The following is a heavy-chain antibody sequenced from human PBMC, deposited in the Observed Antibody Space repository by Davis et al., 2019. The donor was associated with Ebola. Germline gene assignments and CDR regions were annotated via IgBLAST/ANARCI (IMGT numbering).Heavy chain of an antibody. CDR3: ARGDSYYDPSGYYAGPEAPDH. CDR1: GASVSSGSDF. Sequence: SETLSLTCTVSGASVSSGSDFWTWMRQPPGKGPEWIGYIYYSGSSGNTNYNPSLKSRVSISGDTSKNQVSLKVRFVTAADTAVYYCARGDSYYDPSGYYAGPEAPDHWGQGTLVSVSS. J-gene: IGHJ4*02. CDR2: IYYSGSSGNT. D-gene: IGHD3-22*01. V-gene: IGHV4-61*01.